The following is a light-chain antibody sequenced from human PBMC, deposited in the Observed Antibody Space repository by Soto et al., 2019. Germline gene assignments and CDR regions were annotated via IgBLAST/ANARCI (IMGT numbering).Light chain of an antibody. CDR2: DAS. Sequence: EIVLTQSPATLALSPGERATLSCRASQSVSSYLACYQQKPGQAPRLLIYDASNRATGIPARFSGSGSGTDFTLTISRLEPKDFAVYYYQQRINWPPGDLTFGGGTKVQIK. CDR3: QQRINWPPGDLT. CDR1: QSVSSY. J-gene: IGKJ4*01. V-gene: IGKV3-11*01.